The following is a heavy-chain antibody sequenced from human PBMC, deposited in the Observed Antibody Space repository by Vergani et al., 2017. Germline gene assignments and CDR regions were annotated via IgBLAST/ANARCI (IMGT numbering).Heavy chain of an antibody. CDR2: IHWNSDSI. V-gene: IGHV3-9*01. D-gene: IGHD6-13*01. Sequence: EVRLVESGGGLVQPGRSLRLSCAASGFTFDDYAMHWVRQAPGKGLEWVSGIHWNSDSIAYADSVKGRFTISRDNAKNSLYLQMNSLRAEDTALYYCVKXTAASGNSWYFDHWGRGTLVTVSS. CDR1: GFTFDDYA. CDR3: VKXTAASGNSWYFDH. J-gene: IGHJ2*01.